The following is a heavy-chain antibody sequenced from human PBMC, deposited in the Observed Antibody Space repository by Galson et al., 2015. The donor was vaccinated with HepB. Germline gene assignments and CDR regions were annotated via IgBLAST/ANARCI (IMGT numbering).Heavy chain of an antibody. CDR3: ARDPITMVRGGYYYYYGMDV. J-gene: IGHJ6*02. Sequence: SVKVSCKASGGTFSSYTISWVRQAPGQGLEWMGRIIPILGIANYAQKFQGRVTITADKSTSTAYMELSSLRSEDTAVYYCARDPITMVRGGYYYYYGMDVWGQGTTVTVSS. D-gene: IGHD3-10*01. CDR2: IIPILGIA. CDR1: GGTFSSYT. V-gene: IGHV1-69*04.